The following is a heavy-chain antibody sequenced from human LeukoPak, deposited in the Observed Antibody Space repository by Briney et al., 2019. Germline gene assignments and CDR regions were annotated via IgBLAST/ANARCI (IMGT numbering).Heavy chain of an antibody. CDR3: ARANGDYYGSGSYDY. J-gene: IGHJ4*02. V-gene: IGHV1-18*01. Sequence: AAVKVSCKASGYTFTSYGISWVRQAPGQGLEWMGWISAYNGNTNYAQKLQGRVTMTTDTSTSTAYMELRSLRSDDTAVYYCARANGDYYGSGSYDYWGQGTLVTVSS. D-gene: IGHD3-10*01. CDR1: GYTFTSYG. CDR2: ISAYNGNT.